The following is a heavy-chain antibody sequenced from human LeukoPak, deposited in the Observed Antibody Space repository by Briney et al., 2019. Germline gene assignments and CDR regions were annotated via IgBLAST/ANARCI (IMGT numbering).Heavy chain of an antibody. D-gene: IGHD2-2*01. V-gene: IGHV4-34*01. CDR3: ARGRSSTSTPYDY. Sequence: PSETLSLTCAVYGGSFSGYYWSWIRQPPGKGLEWIGGINNSGSTNYNPSLKSRVTISVDTSKNQFSLKLSSVTAADTAVYYCARGRSSTSTPYDYWGQGTLVTVSS. J-gene: IGHJ4*02. CDR1: GGSFSGYY. CDR2: INNSGST.